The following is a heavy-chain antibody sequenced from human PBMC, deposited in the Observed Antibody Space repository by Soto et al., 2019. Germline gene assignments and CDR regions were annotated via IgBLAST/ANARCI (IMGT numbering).Heavy chain of an antibody. CDR1: GGSISSSNW. CDR2: IYHSGST. Sequence: QVQLQESGPGLVKPSGTLSLTCAVSGGSISSSNWWSWVRQPPGKGLEWIGEIYHSGSTNYNPSLKSRVTISADKSKHQFSRKLSSVTAADTAVYYCASLRLGELSLDYWGQGTLVPVSS. D-gene: IGHD3-16*02. CDR3: ASLRLGELSLDY. J-gene: IGHJ4*02. V-gene: IGHV4-4*02.